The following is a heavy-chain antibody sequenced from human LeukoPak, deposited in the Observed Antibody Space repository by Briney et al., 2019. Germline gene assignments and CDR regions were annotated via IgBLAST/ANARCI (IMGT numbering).Heavy chain of an antibody. V-gene: IGHV7-4-1*02. Sequence: ASVKVSCKASGYTFTNYAINWMRQAPGQGLEWMGWITTSTGNPTYAQGFTGRFVFSSGTSVSTAYLQISSLRAEDTAVYYCARDPYAPPSSDLQRFDSWGQGTLVTVSS. CDR3: ARDPYAPPSSDLQRFDS. J-gene: IGHJ5*01. CDR2: ITTSTGNP. D-gene: IGHD6-19*01. CDR1: GYTFTNYA.